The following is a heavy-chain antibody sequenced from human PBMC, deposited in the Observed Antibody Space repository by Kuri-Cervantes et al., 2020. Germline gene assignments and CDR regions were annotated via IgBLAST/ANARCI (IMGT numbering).Heavy chain of an antibody. D-gene: IGHD2-2*02. CDR3: ARQREYCSSTSCYTNYYYGMDV. CDR2: IKQDGSEK. J-gene: IGHJ6*02. V-gene: IGHV3-7*01. Sequence: GESLKISCAASGFTFSSYWMSWVRQAPGKGLEWVANIKQDGSEKYYVDSVKGRFTISRDNSKNTLYLQMNSLRAEDTAVYYCARQREYCSSTSCYTNYYYGMDVWGQGTTVTVSS. CDR1: GFTFSSYW.